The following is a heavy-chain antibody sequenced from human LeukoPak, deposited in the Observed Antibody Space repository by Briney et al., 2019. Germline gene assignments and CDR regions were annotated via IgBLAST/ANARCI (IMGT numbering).Heavy chain of an antibody. CDR3: ARARYDYVWGSYRYTEYYYYYGMDV. CDR1: GGTFSSYA. CDR2: IIPIFGTA. Sequence: AASVKVPCKASGGTFSSYAISWVRQAPGQGLEWMGGIIPIFGTANYAQKFQGRVTITADESTSTAYMELSSLRSEDTAVYYCARARYDYVWGSYRYTEYYYYYGMDVWGKGTTVTVSS. D-gene: IGHD3-16*02. J-gene: IGHJ6*04. V-gene: IGHV1-69*13.